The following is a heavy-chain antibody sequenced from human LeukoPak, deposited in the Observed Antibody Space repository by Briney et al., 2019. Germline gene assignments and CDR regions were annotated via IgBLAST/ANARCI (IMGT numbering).Heavy chain of an antibody. J-gene: IGHJ6*03. Sequence: ASVKVSCKASGGTFSSYAISWVRQAPGQGLEWTGRIIPIFGTANYAQKFQGRVTITTDESTSTAYMELSSLRSEDTAVYYCARGRNFNYYDSSNYMDVWGKGTTVTVSS. CDR3: ARGRNFNYYDSSNYMDV. CDR1: GGTFSSYA. V-gene: IGHV1-69*05. D-gene: IGHD3-22*01. CDR2: IIPIFGTA.